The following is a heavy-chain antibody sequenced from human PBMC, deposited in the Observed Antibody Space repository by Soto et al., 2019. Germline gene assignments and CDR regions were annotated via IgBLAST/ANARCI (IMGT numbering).Heavy chain of an antibody. Sequence: EVQLLESGGGLVQPGGSLRLSCAASGFTFSSYAMSWVLQAPGKGVERVSAISGSGGSTYYADSVKARFTISRDNSKNTLYLQMNSPRAEYAAVYYCAKRIGATVTTGYFDYWGQGTLFTVSS. CDR3: AKRIGATVTTGYFDY. CDR1: GFTFSSYA. CDR2: ISGSGGST. D-gene: IGHD4-17*01. V-gene: IGHV3-23*01. J-gene: IGHJ4*01.